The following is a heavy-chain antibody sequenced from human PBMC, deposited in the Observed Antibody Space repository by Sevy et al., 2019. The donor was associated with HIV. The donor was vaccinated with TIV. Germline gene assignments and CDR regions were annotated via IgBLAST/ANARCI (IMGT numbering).Heavy chain of an antibody. CDR3: ARLPTESHDAFDI. Sequence: GESLKISCKGSGYSFTSYWIGWVRQMPGKGLEWMGIIYPGDSDTRYSPSFQGQVTISADKSISTAYLQWSSLKASDTAIYYCARLPTESHDAFDIWGQGTMVTVSS. J-gene: IGHJ3*02. CDR2: IYPGDSDT. CDR1: GYSFTSYW. V-gene: IGHV5-51*01.